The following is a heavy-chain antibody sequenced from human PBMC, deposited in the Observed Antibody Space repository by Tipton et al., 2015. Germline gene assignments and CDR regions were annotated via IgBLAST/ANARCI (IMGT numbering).Heavy chain of an antibody. CDR3: VKDLNYYDSSGD. Sequence: SLRLSCSASGFTFSNYAMDWVRQAPGKGLEYVSVISADGGSTSYADSVKGRFTISRDNSKNTLSLQMSSLRPEDTAVYYCVKDLNYYDSSGDWGQGTLVTVSS. D-gene: IGHD3-22*01. V-gene: IGHV3-64D*08. CDR1: GFTFSNYA. J-gene: IGHJ4*02. CDR2: ISADGGST.